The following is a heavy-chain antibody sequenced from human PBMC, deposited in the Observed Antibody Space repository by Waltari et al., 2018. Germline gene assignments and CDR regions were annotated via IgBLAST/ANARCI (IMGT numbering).Heavy chain of an antibody. CDR3: TRVDDSSGYYPWYFDY. D-gene: IGHD3-22*01. CDR1: GYTFTGYY. J-gene: IGHJ4*02. V-gene: IGHV1-2*02. CDR2: INPNSGGT. Sequence: QVQLVQSGAEVKKPGASVKVSCKASGYTFTGYYMHWVRHAPGQRLEWMGWINPNSGGTNYAQKFQGRVTMTRDTSISTAYMELSRLRSDDTAVYYCTRVDDSSGYYPWYFDYWGQGTLVTVSS.